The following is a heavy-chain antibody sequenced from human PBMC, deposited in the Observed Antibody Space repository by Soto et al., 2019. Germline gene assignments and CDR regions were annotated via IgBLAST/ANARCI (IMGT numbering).Heavy chain of an antibody. D-gene: IGHD1-26*01. Sequence: PGDSLKISCKGSAYSFTSYGISLVRLMLGKGLEWMGRIDPSDSYTNYSPSFQGHVTISADKSISTAYLQWSSLKASDTAMYYCARLAIATRRGYYGMDVWGPGTTVTGSS. CDR2: IDPSDSYT. J-gene: IGHJ6*02. CDR3: ARLAIATRRGYYGMDV. CDR1: AYSFTSYG. V-gene: IGHV5-10-1*01.